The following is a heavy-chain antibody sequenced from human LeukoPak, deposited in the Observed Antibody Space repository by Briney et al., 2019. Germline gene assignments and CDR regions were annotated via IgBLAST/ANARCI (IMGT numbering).Heavy chain of an antibody. CDR3: ARDYYDSSGYYETFDY. J-gene: IGHJ4*02. D-gene: IGHD3-22*01. V-gene: IGHV4-39*02. Sequence: PSETLSLTCTVSGGSISSSSYYWGWIRQPPGKGLEWIGSIYYSGSTYYNPSLKSRVTISVDTSKNQFSLKLSSVTAADTAVYYCARDYYDSSGYYETFDYWGQGTLVTVSS. CDR1: GGSISSSSYY. CDR2: IYYSGST.